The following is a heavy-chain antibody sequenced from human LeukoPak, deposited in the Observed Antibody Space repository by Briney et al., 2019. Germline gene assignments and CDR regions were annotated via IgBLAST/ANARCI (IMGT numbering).Heavy chain of an antibody. D-gene: IGHD3-22*01. CDR1: GYTFTSYY. J-gene: IGHJ4*02. V-gene: IGHV1-46*01. Sequence: ASVKVSCKASGYTFTSYYMHWVRQAPGQGLEWMGIINPSGGSTSYAQKFQGRVTMTRDTSTSTVYMELSSLRSEDTAVYYCARMFTSYYYDSSGYWIGPLDYWGQGPLVPVSS. CDR3: ARMFTSYYYDSSGYWIGPLDY. CDR2: INPSGGST.